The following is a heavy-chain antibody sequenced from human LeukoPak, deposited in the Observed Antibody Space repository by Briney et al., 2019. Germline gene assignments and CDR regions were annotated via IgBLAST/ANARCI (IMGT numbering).Heavy chain of an antibody. Sequence: QAGGSLRLSCAASGFTFSSYGMHWVRQAPGKGLEWVAFIRYDGSNKYYADSVKGRFTISRDNSKNTLYLQMNSLRAEDTAVYYCAKDTVVVAATLTTNWFDPWGQGTLVTVSS. CDR2: IRYDGSNK. CDR1: GFTFSSYG. V-gene: IGHV3-30*02. J-gene: IGHJ5*02. CDR3: AKDTVVVAATLTTNWFDP. D-gene: IGHD2-15*01.